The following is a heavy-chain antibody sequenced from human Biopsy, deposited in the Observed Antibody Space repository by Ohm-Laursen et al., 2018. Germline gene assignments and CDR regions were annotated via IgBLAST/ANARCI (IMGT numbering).Heavy chain of an antibody. V-gene: IGHV3-23*01. J-gene: IGHJ4*02. D-gene: IGHD4-17*01. Sequence: SLRLSCAASGFTFGDHPMTWVRQAPGKGLEWVSVLSGGGGSTYYAASVKGRFTVSRDNSQNTLYLQMNNLRAEDTAVYYCAKVGGPSYGDYVYFDFWGQGALVTVSS. CDR3: AKVGGPSYGDYVYFDF. CDR2: LSGGGGST. CDR1: GFTFGDHP.